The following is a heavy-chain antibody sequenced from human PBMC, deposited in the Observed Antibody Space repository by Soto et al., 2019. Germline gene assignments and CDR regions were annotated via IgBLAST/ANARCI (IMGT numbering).Heavy chain of an antibody. J-gene: IGHJ4*02. CDR1: GFSLSTSGVG. Sequence: QITLKESGPTLLKPTQTLTLTCTFSGFSLSTSGVGVGWIRQPPGKALEWLALIYWNDDKRYSPSLKSRLSITRDTSKNQVVLTMTNVDPVDTDTYYCAHRLDTSGWTRFDYWGQGTLVTVSS. D-gene: IGHD6-19*01. V-gene: IGHV2-5*01. CDR3: AHRLDTSGWTRFDY. CDR2: IYWNDDK.